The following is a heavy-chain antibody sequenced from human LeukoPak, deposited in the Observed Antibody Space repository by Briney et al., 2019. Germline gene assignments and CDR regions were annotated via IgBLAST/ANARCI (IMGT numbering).Heavy chain of an antibody. D-gene: IGHD3-10*01. Sequence: PSETLSLTCTVSGGSIRSYYWSWIRQPPGKGLEWVGYIYYSGSPNYNPSLTSRVTTSIDTSRNQFSLKLSSVTAADTAVYYCARVLKFYYSSGSYSYYFDYWGRGTLVTVSS. CDR1: GGSIRSYY. CDR2: IYYSGSP. J-gene: IGHJ4*02. CDR3: ARVLKFYYSSGSYSYYFDY. V-gene: IGHV4-59*01.